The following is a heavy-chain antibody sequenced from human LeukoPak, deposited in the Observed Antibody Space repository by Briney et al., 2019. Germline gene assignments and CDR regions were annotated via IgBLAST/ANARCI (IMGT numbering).Heavy chain of an antibody. CDR3: ARARAETTDAFDI. V-gene: IGHV1-69*06. Sequence: ASVKVSCKASGGTFGSYAISWVRQAPGQGLEWMGGIIPIFGTANYAQKFQGRVTITADKSTSTAYMELSSLRSEDTAVYYCARARAETTDAFDIWGQGTTVTVSS. CDR2: IIPIFGTA. J-gene: IGHJ3*02. CDR1: GGTFGSYA. D-gene: IGHD4-17*01.